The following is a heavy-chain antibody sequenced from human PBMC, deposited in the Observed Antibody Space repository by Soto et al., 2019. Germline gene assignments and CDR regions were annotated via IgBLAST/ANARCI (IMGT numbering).Heavy chain of an antibody. J-gene: IGHJ4*02. CDR2: IIPIFGTA. D-gene: IGHD3-10*01. CDR3: ASGPYFKREIGLDY. CDR1: GGTFSSYA. V-gene: IGHV1-69*01. Sequence: QVQLVQSGAEVKKPGSSVKVSCKASGGTFSSYAISWVRQAPGQGLEWMGGIIPIFGTANYAQKFQGRVTITADESTSKAYMELSSLRSEDTAVYYCASGPYFKREIGLDYWGQGTLVTGSS.